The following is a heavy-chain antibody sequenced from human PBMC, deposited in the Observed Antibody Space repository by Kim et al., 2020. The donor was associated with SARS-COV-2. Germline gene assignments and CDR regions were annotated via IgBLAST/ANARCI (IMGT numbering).Heavy chain of an antibody. V-gene: IGHV4-39*01. J-gene: IGHJ4*02. CDR1: GGSISSSSYY. CDR3: ARQEGLVRQAEDY. D-gene: IGHD6-19*01. Sequence: SETLSLTCTVSGGSISSSSYYWGWIRQPPGKGLEWIGSIYYSGSTYYNPSLKSRVTISVDTSKNQFSLKLSSVTAADTAVYYCARQEGLVRQAEDYWGQGTLVTVSS. CDR2: IYYSGST.